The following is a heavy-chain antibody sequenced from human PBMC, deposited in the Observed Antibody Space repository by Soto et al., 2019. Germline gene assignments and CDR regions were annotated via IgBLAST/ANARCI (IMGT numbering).Heavy chain of an antibody. V-gene: IGHV4-30-4*01. D-gene: IGHD4-17*01. Sequence: SETLSLTCSVSGGSISRGDYYWSWIRQPPGKGLEWVGYIFNTGRTYYNPSLKSRVAISADTSKNHFFLKLTSVTAADAAVYYCARRHGDYAFDIWGQGTMLTV. CDR2: IFNTGRT. CDR1: GGSISRGDYY. J-gene: IGHJ3*02. CDR3: ARRHGDYAFDI.